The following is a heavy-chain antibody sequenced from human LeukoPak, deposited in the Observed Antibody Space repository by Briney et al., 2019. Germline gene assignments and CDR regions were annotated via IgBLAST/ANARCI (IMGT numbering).Heavy chain of an antibody. CDR2: ISSSSSYI. CDR3: ARAEYSGLTAFDY. CDR1: GFTFSSYS. Sequence: GGSLRLSCAASGFTFSSYSMNWVRQAPGKGLEWVSSISSSSSYIYYADSVKGRFTISRDNAKNSLYLQMNSLRAEDTAVYYCARAEYSGLTAFDYWGQGTLVTVSS. V-gene: IGHV3-21*01. J-gene: IGHJ4*02. D-gene: IGHD5-12*01.